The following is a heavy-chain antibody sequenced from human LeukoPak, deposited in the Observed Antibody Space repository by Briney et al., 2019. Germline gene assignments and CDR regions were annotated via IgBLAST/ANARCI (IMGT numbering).Heavy chain of an antibody. J-gene: IGHJ4*02. V-gene: IGHV1-69*01. D-gene: IGHD6-13*01. CDR1: GGTFSSYA. CDR3: ARAPPHGKPLIAAAP. CDR2: IIPIFGTA. Sequence: GSSVKVSCKASGGTFSSYAISWVRQAPGQGLEWMGGIIPIFGTANYAQKFQGRVTITADESTSTAYMELSSLRSEDTAVYYCARAPPHGKPLIAAAPWGQGTLVTVSS.